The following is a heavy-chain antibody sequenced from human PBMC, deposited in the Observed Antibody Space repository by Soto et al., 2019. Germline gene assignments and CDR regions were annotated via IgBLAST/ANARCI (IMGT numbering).Heavy chain of an antibody. V-gene: IGHV3-33*01. CDR3: ARDVQTRYYFDY. J-gene: IGHJ4*02. CDR1: GFTFSSYG. CDR2: IWYDGSNK. Sequence: PGGSLRLSCAASGFTFSSYGMHWVRQAPGKGLEWVAVIWYDGSNKYYADSVKGRFTISRDNSKNTLYLQMNSLRAEDTAVYYCARDVQTRYYFDYWGQGTLVTVS. D-gene: IGHD1-1*01.